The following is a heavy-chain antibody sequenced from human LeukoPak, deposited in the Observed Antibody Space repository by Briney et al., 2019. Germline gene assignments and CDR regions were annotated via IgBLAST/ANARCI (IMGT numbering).Heavy chain of an antibody. V-gene: IGHV1-8*01. CDR1: RYPFTTWE. CDR3: ARGPRNDP. J-gene: IGHJ5*02. D-gene: IGHD1-14*01. Sequence: GASVKVSCKTSRYPFTTWEINWVRQAAGQGLEWMGWVHPNSGNTAYAQKFQGRVTMTRDTSISTAYMELSGLRFDDTAVYFCARGPRNDPWGQGTLVTVSS. CDR2: VHPNSGNT.